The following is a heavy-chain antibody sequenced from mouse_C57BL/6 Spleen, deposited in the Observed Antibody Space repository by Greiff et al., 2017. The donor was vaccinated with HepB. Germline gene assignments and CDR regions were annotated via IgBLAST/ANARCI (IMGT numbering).Heavy chain of an antibody. CDR2: INPNNGGT. Sequence: VQLQQSGPELVKPGASVKISCKASGYTFTDYYMNWVKQSHGKSLEWIGDINPNNGGTSYNQKFKGKATLTVDKSSSTAYMELRSLTSEDSAVYYCARAEIYYYGSSLDYWGQGTTLTVSS. D-gene: IGHD1-1*01. J-gene: IGHJ2*01. V-gene: IGHV1-26*01. CDR1: GYTFTDYY. CDR3: ARAEIYYYGSSLDY.